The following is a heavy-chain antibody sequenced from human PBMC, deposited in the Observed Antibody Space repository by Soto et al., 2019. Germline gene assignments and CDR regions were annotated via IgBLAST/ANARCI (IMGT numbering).Heavy chain of an antibody. D-gene: IGHD3-3*01. CDR1: GGSISSGDYY. CDR3: ARDNILGILYGGMDV. J-gene: IGHJ6*02. Sequence: SETLSLTFTVSGGSISSGDYYWSWIRQPPGKGLEWTGYIYYSGSTYSNPSLKSRVTISVDTSKNQFSLKLSSVTAADTAVYYCARDNILGILYGGMDVWGQGTTVTVSS. CDR2: IYYSGST. V-gene: IGHV4-30-4*01.